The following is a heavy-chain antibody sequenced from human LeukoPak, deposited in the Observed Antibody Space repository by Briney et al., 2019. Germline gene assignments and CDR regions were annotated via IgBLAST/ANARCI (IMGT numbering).Heavy chain of an antibody. J-gene: IGHJ4*02. Sequence: GGSLTLSCAASGFTFSNYAMSWVRQAPGKGLEWVSAISGSGGNTYYADSVKGRFTISRDNSKNTLYLQMNSLRVEDTAVYYCAKNLAISWIGFGYWGQGTLVTVSS. CDR3: AKNLAISWIGFGY. CDR2: ISGSGGNT. V-gene: IGHV3-23*01. CDR1: GFTFSNYA. D-gene: IGHD3-3*01.